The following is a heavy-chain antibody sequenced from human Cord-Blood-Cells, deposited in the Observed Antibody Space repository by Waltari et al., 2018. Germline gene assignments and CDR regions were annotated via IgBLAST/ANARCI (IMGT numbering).Heavy chain of an antibody. CDR1: GGSISSSSYY. V-gene: IGHV4-39*01. D-gene: IGHD3-3*01. CDR3: ARHRGDFWSGYYDAFDI. J-gene: IGHJ3*02. CDR2: IYYSGST. Sequence: QLQLQESGPGLVKPSETLSLTCTVSGGSISSSSYYWGWIRQPPGKGLGWIGSIYYSGSTYYNPSLKSRVTISVDTSKNQFSLKLSSVAAADTAVYYWARHRGDFWSGYYDAFDIWGQGTMVTVSS.